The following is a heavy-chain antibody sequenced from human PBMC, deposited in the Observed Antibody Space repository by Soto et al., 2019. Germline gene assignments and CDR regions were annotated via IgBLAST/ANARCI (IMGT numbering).Heavy chain of an antibody. CDR1: GFTFSSSW. Sequence: GGSLRLSCAASGFTFSSSWMHWVRQAPGKGLLWVSHINSDGSNTDYAGSVKGRFIISRDNAKNTLYLQMNSLTAEDTAVYYCARPYFGSGVRRSLAPWGQGTLVTVSS. J-gene: IGHJ5*02. CDR3: ARPYFGSGVRRSLAP. CDR2: INSDGSNT. V-gene: IGHV3-74*01. D-gene: IGHD3-10*01.